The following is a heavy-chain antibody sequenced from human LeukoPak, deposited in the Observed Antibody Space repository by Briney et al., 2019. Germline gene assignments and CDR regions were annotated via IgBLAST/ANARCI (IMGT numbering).Heavy chain of an antibody. CDR1: GFTFSSYA. CDR2: ISGSGGST. J-gene: IGHJ4*02. D-gene: IGHD1-26*01. Sequence: PGGSLRLSCAASGFTFSSYAMSWVRRAPGKGLEWVSAISGSGGSTYYADSVKGRFTISRDNSKNTLYLQMNSLRAEDTAVYYCAKCFWSGSYWEGYYFDYWGQGTLVTVSS. V-gene: IGHV3-23*01. CDR3: AKCFWSGSYWEGYYFDY.